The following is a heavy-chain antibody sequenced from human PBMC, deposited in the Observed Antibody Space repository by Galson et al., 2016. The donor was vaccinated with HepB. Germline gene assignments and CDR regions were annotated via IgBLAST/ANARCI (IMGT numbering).Heavy chain of an antibody. CDR3: AMAGPSASLGLNWFDP. Sequence: SVKVSCKASGGTFRSYAVTWVRQAPGQGLEWVGTIIPFFGTTNYPQKFQGRVTMTADKSASTAYMELSSLRSEDTALYYCAMAGPSASLGLNWFDPWGQGTLVTVSS. D-gene: IGHD3-16*01. CDR1: GGTFRSYA. CDR2: IIPFFGTT. V-gene: IGHV1-69*06. J-gene: IGHJ5*02.